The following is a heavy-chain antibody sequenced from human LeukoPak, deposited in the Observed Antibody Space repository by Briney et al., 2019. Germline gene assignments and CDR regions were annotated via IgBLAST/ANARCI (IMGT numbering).Heavy chain of an antibody. J-gene: IGHJ5*02. D-gene: IGHD6-13*01. V-gene: IGHV1-18*01. CDR1: GYTFTSYG. CDR2: ISAYNGNT. Sequence: ASLKLSCKASGYTFTSYGISWVRQAPGQGLEWMGWISAYNGNTNNAPKLQGRVTMTTDTSTSTAYMELRSLRSDDTAVYYCARFYIAAAGTDWFDPWGQGTLVTVSS. CDR3: ARFYIAAAGTDWFDP.